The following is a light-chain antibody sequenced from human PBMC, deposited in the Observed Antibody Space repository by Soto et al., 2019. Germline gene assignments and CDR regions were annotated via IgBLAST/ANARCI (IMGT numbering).Light chain of an antibody. J-gene: IGKJ3*01. CDR1: QSISSY. CDR3: QQSYNSPFT. V-gene: IGKV1-39*01. Sequence: DIQMTQSPSSLSTSVGDRVTITCRASQSISSYLNWYQQKPGRAPKLLIYAASSLQSGVPPRFSGSGSGTDFTLTISSLQPEDFATYYCQQSYNSPFTFGPGTTVDIK. CDR2: AAS.